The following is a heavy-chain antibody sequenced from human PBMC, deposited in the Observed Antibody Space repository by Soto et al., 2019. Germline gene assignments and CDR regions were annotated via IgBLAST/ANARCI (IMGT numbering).Heavy chain of an antibody. J-gene: IGHJ5*02. CDR2: INAGNGNT. CDR1: GYTFTSHA. Sequence: QVQLVQSGAEEKKPGASVKVSCKASGYTFTSHAMHGVRQAPGQRLEWMGWINAGNGNTKYSQKFQGRVTITTDTSASTAYMELSSMRSEDTAVYYCARDGIAAAGTSWFDPWGQGTLVTVSS. V-gene: IGHV1-3*05. D-gene: IGHD6-13*01. CDR3: ARDGIAAAGTSWFDP.